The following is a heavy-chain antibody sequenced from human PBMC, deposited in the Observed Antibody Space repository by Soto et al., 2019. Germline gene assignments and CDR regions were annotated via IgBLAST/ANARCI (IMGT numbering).Heavy chain of an antibody. CDR3: ASQRLYDSSSYPIDS. CDR1: DGSISRYY. J-gene: IGHJ4*02. V-gene: IGHV4-59*01. Sequence: PSETLSLTCTVSDGSISRYYWSWIRQPPGKGLEWIGYIYYRGTTDYNPSLKSRVTISIDTSRNQFSLKLSSVTTADTAVYYCASQRLYDSSSYPIDSWGQGSLVTVSS. CDR2: IYYRGTT. D-gene: IGHD3-22*01.